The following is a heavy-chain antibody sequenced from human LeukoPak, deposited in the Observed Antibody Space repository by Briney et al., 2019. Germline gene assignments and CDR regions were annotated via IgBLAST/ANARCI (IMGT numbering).Heavy chain of an antibody. CDR3: ASLWFGISNWFDP. CDR1: GGSFSGYY. D-gene: IGHD3-10*01. V-gene: IGHV4-34*01. J-gene: IGHJ5*02. CDR2: INHSGST. Sequence: SETLSLTCAVYGGSFSGYYWSWIRQPPGKGLEWIGEINHSGSTNYNPSLKSRVTISVDTSKNQFSLKPSSVTAADTAVYYCASLWFGISNWFDPWGQGTLVTVSS.